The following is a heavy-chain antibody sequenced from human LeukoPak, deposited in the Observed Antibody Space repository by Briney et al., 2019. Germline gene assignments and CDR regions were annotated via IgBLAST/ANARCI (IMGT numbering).Heavy chain of an antibody. CDR2: IYYSGST. J-gene: IGHJ5*02. Sequence: SETLSLTCSVSGDSIRSYYWSWIRQPPGKGLEWIGYIYYSGSTNYNPSLKSRVTISVDTSKNQFSLKLSSVTAADTAVYYCASVLGRNWFDPWGQGTLVTVSS. D-gene: IGHD1-1*01. CDR3: ASVLGRNWFDP. V-gene: IGHV4-59*01. CDR1: GDSIRSYY.